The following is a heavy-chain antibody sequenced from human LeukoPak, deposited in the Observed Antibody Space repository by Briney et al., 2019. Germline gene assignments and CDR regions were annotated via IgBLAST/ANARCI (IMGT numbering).Heavy chain of an antibody. J-gene: IGHJ6*02. CDR2: INHSGST. Sequence: PSETLSLTCAVYGGSFSGYYWSWIRQPPGKGLEWIGEINHSGSTNYNPSLKSRVTISVDTSKNQFSLKLGSVTAADTAVYYCARGRARYCSSTSCYWPSYYYYGMDVWGQGTTVTVSS. D-gene: IGHD2-2*01. CDR1: GGSFSGYY. CDR3: ARGRARYCSSTSCYWPSYYYYGMDV. V-gene: IGHV4-34*01.